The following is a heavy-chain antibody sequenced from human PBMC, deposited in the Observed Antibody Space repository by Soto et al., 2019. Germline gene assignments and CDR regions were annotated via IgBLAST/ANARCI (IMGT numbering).Heavy chain of an antibody. J-gene: IGHJ6*02. V-gene: IGHV5-10-1*01. CDR3: ARLVKSSSEYYYYYGMDV. CDR2: IDPSDSYT. Sequence: VEFMKISCKGSGCSFTSYWISWVRKMPGKGLEWMGRIDPSDSYTNYSPSFQGHVTISADKSISTAYLQWSSLKASDTAMYYCARLVKSSSEYYYYYGMDVWGQGTTVTVSS. D-gene: IGHD6-6*01. CDR1: GCSFTSYW.